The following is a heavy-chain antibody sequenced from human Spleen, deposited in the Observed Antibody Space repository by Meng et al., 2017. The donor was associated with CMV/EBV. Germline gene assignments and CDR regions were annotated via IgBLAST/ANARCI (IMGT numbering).Heavy chain of an antibody. V-gene: IGHV3-7*01. Sequence: GESLKISCAASGFTFSSYWMSWVRQAPGKGLEWVAIIKQDGSEKYYVDSVKGRFTISRDNAKNTLYLQMNSLRVEDTALYYCARSHYDSAVDNWGQGTLVTVSS. D-gene: IGHD3-22*01. CDR1: GFTFSSYW. CDR3: ARSHYDSAVDN. CDR2: IKQDGSEK. J-gene: IGHJ4*02.